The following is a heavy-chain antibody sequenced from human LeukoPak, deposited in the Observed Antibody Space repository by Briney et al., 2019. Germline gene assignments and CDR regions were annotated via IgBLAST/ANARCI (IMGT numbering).Heavy chain of an antibody. D-gene: IGHD2-15*01. J-gene: IGHJ3*02. CDR1: GFTFSSYS. CDR3: ARDSVGGLNAFDI. V-gene: IGHV3-21*01. Sequence: PGGSLRLSCAASGFTFSSYSMDWVRQAPGKGLEWVSSISSSSSYIYYADSVKGRFTISRDNAKNSLYLQMNSLSAEDTAVYYCARDSVGGLNAFDIWGQGTMVTVSS. CDR2: ISSSSSYI.